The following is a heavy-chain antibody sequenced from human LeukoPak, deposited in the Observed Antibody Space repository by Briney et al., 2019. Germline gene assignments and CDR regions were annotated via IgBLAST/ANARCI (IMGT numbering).Heavy chain of an antibody. D-gene: IGHD3-22*01. V-gene: IGHV3-11*01. CDR2: ISGSGSTI. J-gene: IGHJ4*02. CDR3: SRDRPNYFGTDGHYYRRGGDY. Sequence: GGSLRLSCAASGFTFSDYYMSWIRQAPGKGLEWVSYISGSGSTIYYADSVKGRFTISRDNANNSLYLQMNSLRAEDTAIYYCSRDRPNYFGTDGHYYRRGGDYWGQGTLVTVSS. CDR1: GFTFSDYY.